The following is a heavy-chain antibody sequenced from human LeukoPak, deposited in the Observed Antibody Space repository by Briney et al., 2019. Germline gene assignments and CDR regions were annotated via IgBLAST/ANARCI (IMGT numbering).Heavy chain of an antibody. D-gene: IGHD2-15*01. J-gene: IGHJ5*02. V-gene: IGHV1-2*06. CDR3: ARERRYCSGGSCYALYNWFDP. CDR2: VNPNSGGT. CDR1: GGTFSSYA. Sequence: ASVKVSCKASGGTFSSYAISWVRQAPGQGLEWMGRVNPNSGGTNYAQKFQGRVTMTRDTSISTAYMELSRLRSDDTAVYYRARERRYCSGGSCYALYNWFDPWGQGTLVTVSS.